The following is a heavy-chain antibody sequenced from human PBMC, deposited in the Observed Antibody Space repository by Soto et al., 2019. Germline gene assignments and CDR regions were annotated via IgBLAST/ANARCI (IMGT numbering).Heavy chain of an antibody. Sequence: QVQLVESGGGMVKPGGSLRLSCAASGFTFSVYYMSWIRKAPGKGLEWVSYISSRGSNIYYADSVEGRFTISRDNAKNSLYLQMNSLRAEDMAVYYCARDCGGDCYGAFDIWGQGTMVTVS. D-gene: IGHD2-21*01. V-gene: IGHV3-11*01. J-gene: IGHJ3*02. CDR2: ISSRGSNI. CDR3: ARDCGGDCYGAFDI. CDR1: GFTFSVYY.